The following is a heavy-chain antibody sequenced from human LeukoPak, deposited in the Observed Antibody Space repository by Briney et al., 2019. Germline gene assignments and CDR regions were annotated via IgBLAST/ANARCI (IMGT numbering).Heavy chain of an antibody. D-gene: IGHD5-18*01. J-gene: IGHJ2*01. CDR3: ARVTEHTAMVHWYFDL. Sequence: ASVNVSCNASGYMFSGHYMNWVREAPGKGLEWMGLIYPNSGGKNYAQKFQGRVTMTRDTSISTAYMELSSLRSDDTAVYYCARVTEHTAMVHWYFDLWGRGTLVTV. CDR1: GYMFSGHY. CDR2: IYPNSGGK. V-gene: IGHV1-2*02.